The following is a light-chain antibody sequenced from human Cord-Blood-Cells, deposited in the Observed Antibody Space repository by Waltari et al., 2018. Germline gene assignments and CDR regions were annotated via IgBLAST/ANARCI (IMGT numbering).Light chain of an antibody. V-gene: IGLV2-14*01. CDR1: PSDVGGYTY. CDR2: DVS. J-gene: IGLJ2*01. Sequence: QSALTQPASVSGSPGQSITIPCTGTPSDVGGYTYVSRYQPHPGKAPKLMIYDVSNRPSGVSSRFSGSKSVNTASLTISGLQAEDEADYYCSSYTSSSTLGVFGGGTQLTVL. CDR3: SSYTSSSTLGV.